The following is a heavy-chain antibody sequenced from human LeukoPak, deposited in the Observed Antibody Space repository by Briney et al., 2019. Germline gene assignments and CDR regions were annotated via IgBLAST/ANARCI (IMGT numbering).Heavy chain of an antibody. CDR3: ARSNNIVGATYCDY. J-gene: IGHJ4*02. Sequence: GGSLRLSCAASGFTFSTYAMHWVRQAPGKGLEYISSISSDGGSTYYADSVKGRFTISSDNSKNTLYLQMGRLRAEDMAVYYCARSNNIVGATYCDYWGQGTLVTVSS. CDR2: ISSDGGST. D-gene: IGHD1-26*01. V-gene: IGHV3-64*02. CDR1: GFTFSTYA.